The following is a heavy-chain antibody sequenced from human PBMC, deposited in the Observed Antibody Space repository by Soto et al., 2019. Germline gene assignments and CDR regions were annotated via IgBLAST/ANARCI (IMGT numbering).Heavy chain of an antibody. J-gene: IGHJ4*02. CDR2: IYYSGST. CDR1: DGSISSSSYY. V-gene: IGHV4-39*01. CDR3: ARLRPYYNDSSGNFDY. D-gene: IGHD3-22*01. Sequence: TRSLTCTVSDGSISSSSYYWGWIRQPPGKGLVWVGSIYYSGSTYYNPSLKSRVTISVDTSKNQFSLKLSSVTAADPAVYYCARLRPYYNDSSGNFDYWGQGTLVTVSS.